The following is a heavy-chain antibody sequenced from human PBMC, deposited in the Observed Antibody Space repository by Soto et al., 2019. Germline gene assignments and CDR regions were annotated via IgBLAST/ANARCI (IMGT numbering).Heavy chain of an antibody. CDR1: GGSFSGYY. J-gene: IGHJ5*02. CDR3: ARGGPYYDFWSGYYTGGPPAQPNNWFDP. Sequence: PSETLSLTCAVYGGSFSGYYWSWIRQPPGKGLEWIGEINHSGSTNYNPSLKSRVTISVDTSKNQFSLKLSSVTAADTAVYYCARGGPYYDFWSGYYTGGPPAQPNNWFDPWGQGTLVTVSS. CDR2: INHSGST. V-gene: IGHV4-34*01. D-gene: IGHD3-3*01.